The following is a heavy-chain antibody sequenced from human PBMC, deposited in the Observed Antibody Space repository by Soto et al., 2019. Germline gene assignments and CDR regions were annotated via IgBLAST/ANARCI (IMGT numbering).Heavy chain of an antibody. CDR2: IIPIFGTA. Sequence: QVQLVQSGAEVKKPGSSVKVSCKASGGTFSSYAISWVRQAPGQGLEWMGGIIPIFGTANYAQKFQGRVTITADESTSPAYMELSSLRSEDTAVYYCARDTGRDTAMVMGSYYFDYWGQGTLVTVSS. CDR1: GGTFSSYA. D-gene: IGHD5-18*01. CDR3: ARDTGRDTAMVMGSYYFDY. V-gene: IGHV1-69*12. J-gene: IGHJ4*02.